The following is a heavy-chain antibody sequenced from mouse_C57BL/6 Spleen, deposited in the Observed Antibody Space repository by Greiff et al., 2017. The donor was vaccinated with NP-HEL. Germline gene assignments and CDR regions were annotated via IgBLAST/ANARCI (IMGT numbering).Heavy chain of an antibody. Sequence: QVQLQQSGPELVKPGASVKISCKASGYAFSSSWMNWVKQRPGKGLEWIGRIYPGDGDTNYNGKFKGKATLTADKSSSTAYMQLSSLTSEDSAVYFCARERGDSSGYDAMDYWGQGTSVTVSS. CDR2: IYPGDGDT. J-gene: IGHJ4*01. CDR3: ARERGDSSGYDAMDY. D-gene: IGHD3-2*02. CDR1: GYAFSSSW. V-gene: IGHV1-82*01.